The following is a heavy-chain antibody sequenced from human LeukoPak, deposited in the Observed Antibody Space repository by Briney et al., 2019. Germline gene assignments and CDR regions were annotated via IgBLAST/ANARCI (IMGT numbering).Heavy chain of an antibody. V-gene: IGHV1-18*01. J-gene: IGHJ4*02. CDR1: GYNFTNYG. CDR3: ARRNDHRSGYSASYFDL. D-gene: IGHD3-3*01. CDR2: ISPYRART. Sequence: ASMKVSCKASGYNFTNYGIGWVRQAPGQGLEWMGWISPYRARTNYAHEFQGRVTMTTDTSTTTAHLELGPLRSDDTAMYYCARRNDHRSGYSASYFDLWGQGTLVTVSS.